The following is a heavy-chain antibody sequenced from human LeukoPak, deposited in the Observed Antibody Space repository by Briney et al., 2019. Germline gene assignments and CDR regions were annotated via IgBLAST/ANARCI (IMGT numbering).Heavy chain of an antibody. D-gene: IGHD2-2*03. Sequence: GGSLRLSCAASGFTFSSYAMSWVRQAPEKGLEWVSAISGSAGSTYYADSVKGRFTISRDNSKNTLYLQMNSLRAEDTAVYYCAKSGGYCSSTSCYSVLSYYYYMDVWGKGTTVTVSS. CDR3: AKSGGYCSSTSCYSVLSYYYYMDV. J-gene: IGHJ6*03. CDR1: GFTFSSYA. CDR2: ISGSAGST. V-gene: IGHV3-23*01.